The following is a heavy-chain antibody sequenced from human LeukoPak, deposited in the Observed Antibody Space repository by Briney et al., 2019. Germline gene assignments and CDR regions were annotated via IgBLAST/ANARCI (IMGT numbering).Heavy chain of an antibody. CDR2: IIPIFGTA. V-gene: IGHV1-69*05. D-gene: IGHD2-15*01. CDR3: GRKAGDCGGGSCYSIDY. J-gene: IGHJ4*02. CDR1: GYTFTSYY. Sequence: ASVKVSCKASGYTFTSYYMHWARQAPGQGLEWMGGIIPIFGTANYAQKFQGRVTITTDESTSTAYMEVSSLRSEDTAVYYCGRKAGDCGGGSCYSIDYWGQGTLVTVSS.